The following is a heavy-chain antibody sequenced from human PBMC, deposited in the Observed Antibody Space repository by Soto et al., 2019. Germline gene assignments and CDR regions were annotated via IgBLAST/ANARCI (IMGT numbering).Heavy chain of an antibody. Sequence: SVKVSWKASGGTFSSYAISWVRQAPGQGLEWMGGIIPIFGTANYAQKFQGRVTITADESTSTAYMELSSLRSEDTAVYYCASTPTTGYGDHFSVDYWGQGTLVTVSS. CDR2: IIPIFGTA. CDR1: GGTFSSYA. D-gene: IGHD4-17*01. V-gene: IGHV1-69*13. J-gene: IGHJ4*02. CDR3: ASTPTTGYGDHFSVDY.